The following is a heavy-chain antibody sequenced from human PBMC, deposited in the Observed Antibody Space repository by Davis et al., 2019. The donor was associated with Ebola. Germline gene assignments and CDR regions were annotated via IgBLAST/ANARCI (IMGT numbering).Heavy chain of an antibody. CDR3: AKGGSSSDYYYYYNMDV. D-gene: IGHD6-6*01. V-gene: IGHV3-23*01. J-gene: IGHJ6*03. CDR2: ISGSGGST. CDR1: GFTFSSYG. Sequence: GESLKISCAASGFTFSSYGMHWVRQAPGKGLEWVSGISGSGGSTYYADSVKGRFTISRDNSKNTLHLQMNSLRAEDTAVYYCAKGGSSSDYYYYYNMDVWGKGTTVTVSS.